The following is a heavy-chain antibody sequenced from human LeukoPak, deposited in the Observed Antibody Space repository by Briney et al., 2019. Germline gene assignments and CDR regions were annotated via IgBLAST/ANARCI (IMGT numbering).Heavy chain of an antibody. CDR3: ARAYCSGGSCYSAYYYGMDV. D-gene: IGHD2-15*01. CDR1: GGTFSSYA. CDR2: IIPIFGTA. Sequence: GASVKVSCKASGGTFSSYAISWVRQAPGQGLEWMGGIIPIFGTANYAQKFQGRVTITADESTSTAYMELSSLRSEDTAVYYRARAYCSGGSCYSAYYYGMDVWGQGTTVTVSS. V-gene: IGHV1-69*13. J-gene: IGHJ6*02.